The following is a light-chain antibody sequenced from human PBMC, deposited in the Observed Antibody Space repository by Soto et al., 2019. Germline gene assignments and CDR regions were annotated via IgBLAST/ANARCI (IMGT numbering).Light chain of an antibody. CDR3: AAWDDSLSAVV. V-gene: IGLV1-47*02. Sequence: QPVLTQPPSASGTPGQRVTISCSGSSSNIGSNYVYWYQQLPGTAPKLLIYNNNQRPSGVPDRFSGSKPGTSASLAISGLRSEDEADYYCAAWDDSLSAVVFGGGTKLTVL. CDR1: SSNIGSNY. J-gene: IGLJ2*01. CDR2: NNN.